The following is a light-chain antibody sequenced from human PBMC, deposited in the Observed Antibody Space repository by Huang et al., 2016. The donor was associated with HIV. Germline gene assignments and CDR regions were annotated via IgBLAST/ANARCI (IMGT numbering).Light chain of an antibody. CDR3: QHYYGTLWT. CDR2: AAS. Sequence: DIQMTQSPSSLSASVGDRVSITCRASQDISSYLAWYQQKPGKAPKLLLYAASRLESGVPSRFSVSGSGTDYTLTISNLQPEDFATYYCQHYYGTLWTFGQGTKVDIK. J-gene: IGKJ1*01. V-gene: IGKV1-NL1*01. CDR1: QDISSY.